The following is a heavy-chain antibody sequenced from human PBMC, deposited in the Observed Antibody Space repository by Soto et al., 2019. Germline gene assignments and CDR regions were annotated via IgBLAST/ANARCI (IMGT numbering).Heavy chain of an antibody. CDR2: IWYDGSNK. J-gene: IGHJ6*02. Sequence: PXESLTLACAASGVTVSSYFMHWVRQGPGKGLEWVAVIWYDGSNKYYADCVKGRFTISRDNSKNTLYLQMNSLRAEDTAVYYCARIHKPAADGTGYYGMDVWGQGTTVTFSS. D-gene: IGHD6-13*01. CDR3: ARIHKPAADGTGYYGMDV. V-gene: IGHV3-33*01. CDR1: GVTVSSYF.